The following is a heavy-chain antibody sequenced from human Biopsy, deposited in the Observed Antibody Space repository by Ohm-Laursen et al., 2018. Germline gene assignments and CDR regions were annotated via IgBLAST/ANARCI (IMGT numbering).Heavy chain of an antibody. D-gene: IGHD3-22*01. CDR2: VYYTGST. CDR1: GDSISSYY. J-gene: IGHJ2*01. CDR3: ARDRGYYSDRTVPGYFDL. Sequence: SETLSLTCTVSGDSISSYYWSWIRQPPGKGLEWIGYVYYTGSTDYSPSLQSRVTISVDTSKNHFSLRLRSVTPADTAIYYCARDRGYYSDRTVPGYFDLWGRDTLVTVSS. V-gene: IGHV4-59*01.